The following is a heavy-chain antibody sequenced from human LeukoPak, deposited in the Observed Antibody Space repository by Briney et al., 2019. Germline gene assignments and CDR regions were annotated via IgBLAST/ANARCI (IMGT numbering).Heavy chain of an antibody. Sequence: PGGSLRLSCAASGFTFSSYSMNWVRQAPGKGLEWVSYISSSSSTIYYADSVKGRFTISRDNAKNSLYLQMNSLRAEDTAVYYCASEEGVYDSSGYLSDYWGQGTLVTVSS. CDR2: ISSSSSTI. CDR1: GFTFSSYS. J-gene: IGHJ4*02. V-gene: IGHV3-48*04. CDR3: ASEEGVYDSSGYLSDY. D-gene: IGHD3-22*01.